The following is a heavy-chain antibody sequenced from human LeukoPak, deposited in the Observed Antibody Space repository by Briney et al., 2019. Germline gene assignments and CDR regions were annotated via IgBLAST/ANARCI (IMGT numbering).Heavy chain of an antibody. CDR2: INTDGRTI. D-gene: IGHD3-22*01. V-gene: IGHV3-74*01. Sequence: GGSLRLSCAASGFTFSSYSMNWVRQAPGKGLVWVSRINTDGRTITYADSVKGRFTISRDNSKNTLYLQMNSLRAEDTAVYYCAKDRVEYYYDSSGYYDLIDYWGQGTLVTVSS. CDR1: GFTFSSYS. CDR3: AKDRVEYYYDSSGYYDLIDY. J-gene: IGHJ4*02.